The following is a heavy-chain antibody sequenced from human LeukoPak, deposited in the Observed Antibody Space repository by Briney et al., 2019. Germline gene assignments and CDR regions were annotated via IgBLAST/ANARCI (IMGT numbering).Heavy chain of an antibody. CDR3: AKSFGTIFGVAREFDY. D-gene: IGHD3-3*01. CDR1: GFTFDAYA. CDR2: ISWNSGSI. V-gene: IGHV3-9*01. Sequence: GGSLRLSCAASGFTFDAYAMHWVRQAPGKGLEWVSGISWNSGSIGYPDSVKGRFTISRDNSKNTLYLQMNSLRAEDTAVYYCAKSFGTIFGVAREFDYWGQGTLVTVSS. J-gene: IGHJ4*02.